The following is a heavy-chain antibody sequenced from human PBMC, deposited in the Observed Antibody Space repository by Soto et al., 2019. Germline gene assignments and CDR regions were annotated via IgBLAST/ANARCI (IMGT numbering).Heavy chain of an antibody. Sequence: VQLVESGGGVVQPGRSLRLSCAASGFTFSDYAMHWIRQAPGKGLEWVAVVSHDGRNTHYADSVKGRFAISRDSSKNTVSLEMTSLRAEHSAVYYCAKGGRQWLVTSDFNYWGQGALVTVSS. CDR1: GFTFSDYA. J-gene: IGHJ4*02. CDR3: AKGGRQWLVTSDFNY. CDR2: VSHDGRNT. D-gene: IGHD6-19*01. V-gene: IGHV3-30*18.